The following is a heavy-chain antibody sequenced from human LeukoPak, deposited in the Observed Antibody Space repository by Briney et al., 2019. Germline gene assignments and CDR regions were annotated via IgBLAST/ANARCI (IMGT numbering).Heavy chain of an antibody. CDR3: AKEGFDP. V-gene: IGHV3-30*02. CDR2: IRSDGSNK. Sequence: PGRSLRLSCAASGFTFSTYGIHWVRQAPGKGLEWVAFIRSDGSNKYYPDSVKGRFTISRDNSKNTVYLQMNSLRAEDTAMYYCAKEGFDPWGQGTLVTVSS. CDR1: GFTFSTYG. J-gene: IGHJ5*02.